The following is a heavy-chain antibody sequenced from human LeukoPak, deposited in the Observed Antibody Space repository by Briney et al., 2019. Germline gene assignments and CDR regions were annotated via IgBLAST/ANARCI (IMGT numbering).Heavy chain of an antibody. Sequence: SETLSLTCTVSGGSISSYYWSWIRQPPGKGLEWIGYIYTSGSTNYNPSLKSRVTISVDTSKNQFSLKLSSVTAADTAVYYCARWFGEGGVFIPPYYFDYWGQEPLVPVSS. J-gene: IGHJ4*02. D-gene: IGHD3-10*01. CDR1: GGSISSYY. CDR2: IYTSGST. V-gene: IGHV4-4*09. CDR3: ARWFGEGGVFIPPYYFDY.